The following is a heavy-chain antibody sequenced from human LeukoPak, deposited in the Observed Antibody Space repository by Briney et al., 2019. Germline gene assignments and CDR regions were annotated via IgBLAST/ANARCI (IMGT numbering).Heavy chain of an antibody. J-gene: IGHJ4*02. D-gene: IGHD3-22*01. CDR3: ARGARRITMIVVVITRLYYFDY. CDR1: GGSISSSSYY. Sequence: SETLSLTCTVSGGSISSSSYYWGWIRQPPGKGLEWIGSIYYSGSTYYNPSLKSRVTISVDTSKNQFSLKLSSVTAADTAVYYCARGARRITMIVVVITRLYYFDYWGQGTLVTVSS. CDR2: IYYSGST. V-gene: IGHV4-39*07.